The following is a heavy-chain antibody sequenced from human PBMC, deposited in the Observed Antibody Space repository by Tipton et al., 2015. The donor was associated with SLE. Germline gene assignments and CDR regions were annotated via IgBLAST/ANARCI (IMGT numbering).Heavy chain of an antibody. Sequence: TLSLTCAVSGYSISSGYYWGWIRQPPGKGLEWIGYIYYSGSTNYNPSLKSRVTISADTSKNQFSLKLSSVTAADTAVYYCARDRIMAASGFDYWGQGTLVTVSS. J-gene: IGHJ4*02. CDR1: GYSISSGYY. D-gene: IGHD6-25*01. V-gene: IGHV4-61*01. CDR3: ARDRIMAASGFDY. CDR2: IYYSGST.